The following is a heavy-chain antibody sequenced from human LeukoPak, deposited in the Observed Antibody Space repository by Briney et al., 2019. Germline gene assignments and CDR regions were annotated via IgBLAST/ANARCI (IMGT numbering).Heavy chain of an antibody. D-gene: IGHD6-13*01. Sequence: PGGSLRLSCAASEFTFSKYGMHWVRQAPGKGLEWVASISFDINDRKYAESVRGRFTISRDNSKNTLYLQMNSLRAEDTAVYYCARDRRQQLENWFDPWGQGTLVTVSS. J-gene: IGHJ5*02. CDR1: EFTFSKYG. CDR2: ISFDINDR. CDR3: ARDRRQQLENWFDP. V-gene: IGHV3-30*03.